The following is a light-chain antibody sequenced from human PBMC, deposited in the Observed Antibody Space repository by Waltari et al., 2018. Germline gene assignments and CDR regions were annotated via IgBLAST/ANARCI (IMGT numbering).Light chain of an antibody. CDR3: QQYYSYPWT. Sequence: AIRMTQSPSSLSASTGDRVTITCRAIQGVSSYLPWYQQKPGKAPNLLIYAASTLQSGVPSRFRGSGSGTVFSLIISCLQSEDFATYYCQQYYSYPWTFGQGTKVEI. V-gene: IGKV1-8*01. J-gene: IGKJ1*01. CDR1: QGVSSY. CDR2: AAS.